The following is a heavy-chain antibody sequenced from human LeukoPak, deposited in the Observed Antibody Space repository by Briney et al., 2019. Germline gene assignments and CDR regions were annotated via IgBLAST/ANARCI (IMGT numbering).Heavy chain of an antibody. Sequence: ASVKVSCKASGYTFTGYYMHWVRQAPGQGLEWMGWTNPNSGGTDYAQKFQGRVTMTRDTSISTAYMELSRLRSDDTAVYYCATSSSSPLDYYYGMDVWGQGTTVTVSS. J-gene: IGHJ6*02. CDR2: TNPNSGGT. D-gene: IGHD6-6*01. CDR1: GYTFTGYY. V-gene: IGHV1-2*02. CDR3: ATSSSSPLDYYYGMDV.